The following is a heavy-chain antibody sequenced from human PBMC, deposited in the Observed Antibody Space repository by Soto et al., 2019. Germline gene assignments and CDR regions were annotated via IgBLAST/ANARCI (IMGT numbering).Heavy chain of an antibody. V-gene: IGHV3-72*01. D-gene: IGHD3-10*01. CDR2: TRNKANSYTT. CDR3: VSVSGSYYYDY. Sequence: GGSLRLSCAASGFTFSDHYMDWVRQAPGKGLEWVGRTRNKANSYTTEYAASVKGRFTISRDDSKNSLYLQMNSLKTEDTALYYCVSVSGSYYYDYWGQGTLVTVSA. CDR1: GFTFSDHY. J-gene: IGHJ4*02.